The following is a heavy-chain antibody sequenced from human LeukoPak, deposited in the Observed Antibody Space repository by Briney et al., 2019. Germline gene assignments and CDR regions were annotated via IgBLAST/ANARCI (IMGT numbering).Heavy chain of an antibody. V-gene: IGHV3-23*01. D-gene: IGHD2-15*01. CDR3: AKRSCSGGACNFDY. J-gene: IGHJ4*02. CDR1: GFTFANYA. CDR2: IGGSGAHT. Sequence: GGSLRLSCAASGFTFANYAMSWVRQAPGQGLEWVSAIGGSGAHTNYADSVSGRFTISRDNSKSTLSLQMDSLRAEDTAIYYCAKRSCSGGACNFDYWGQGTLVTVSS.